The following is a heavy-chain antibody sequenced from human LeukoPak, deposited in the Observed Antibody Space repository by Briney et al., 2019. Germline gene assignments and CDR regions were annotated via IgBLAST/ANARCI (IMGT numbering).Heavy chain of an antibody. CDR3: AKDMSAELEEYYFDY. D-gene: IGHD1-26*01. V-gene: IGHV3-9*01. CDR1: GFTFDDYA. CDR2: MSWNSGSI. J-gene: IGHJ4*02. Sequence: GGSLRLSCAASGFTFDDYAMHWVRQAPGKGLEWVSGMSWNSGSIGYADSVKGRFTISRDNAKNSLYLQMNSLRAEDTALYYCAKDMSAELEEYYFDYWGQGTLVTVSS.